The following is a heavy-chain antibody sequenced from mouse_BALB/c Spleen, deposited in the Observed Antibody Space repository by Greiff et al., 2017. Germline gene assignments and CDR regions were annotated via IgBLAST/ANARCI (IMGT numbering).Heavy chain of an antibody. J-gene: IGHJ4*01. CDR1: GFNIKDTY. Sequence: VHVKQSGAELVKPGASVKLSCTASGFNIKDTYMHWVKQRPEQGLEWIGRIDPANGNTKYDPKFQGKATITADTSSNTAYLQLSSLTSEDTAVYYCARDAIYYDYEDYAMDYWGQGTSVTVSS. D-gene: IGHD2-4*01. V-gene: IGHV14-3*02. CDR2: IDPANGNT. CDR3: ARDAIYYDYEDYAMDY.